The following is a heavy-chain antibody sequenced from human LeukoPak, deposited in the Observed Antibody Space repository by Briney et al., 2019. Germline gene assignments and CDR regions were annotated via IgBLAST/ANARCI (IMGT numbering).Heavy chain of an antibody. CDR1: GFTFSSYG. CDR2: VTSISVGKT. V-gene: IGHV3-23*01. Sequence: PGGSLRLSCAASGFTFSSYGMSWVRQAPGKGLEWVSAVTSISVGKTNYADSVKGRFTISRENSKNTLYLQMDSLRAEDTAVYYCAKAVEMATAKMGADYWGQGTLATVSS. J-gene: IGHJ4*02. D-gene: IGHD5-24*01. CDR3: AKAVEMATAKMGADY.